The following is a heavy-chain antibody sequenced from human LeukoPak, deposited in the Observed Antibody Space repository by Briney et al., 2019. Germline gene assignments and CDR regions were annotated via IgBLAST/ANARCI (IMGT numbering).Heavy chain of an antibody. D-gene: IGHD5-12*01. V-gene: IGHV3-23*01. Sequence: GGSLRLSCAASGFTFYSYAMTWVRQAPGKGLEWVSAISGSGGSTYYADSVKGQFTISRDNSKNTLYLQMNSLRAEDTAVYYCAKDRGYSRYDDTWGQGTLVTVSS. CDR1: GFTFYSYA. J-gene: IGHJ5*02. CDR3: AKDRGYSRYDDT. CDR2: ISGSGGST.